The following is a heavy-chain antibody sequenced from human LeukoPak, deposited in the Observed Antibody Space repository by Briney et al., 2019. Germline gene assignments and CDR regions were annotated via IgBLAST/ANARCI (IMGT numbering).Heavy chain of an antibody. CDR1: GFTFSSYA. D-gene: IGHD4-17*01. CDR2: ISYDGSNK. Sequence: PGGSLRLSCAASGFTFSSYAMHWVRQAPGKGLEWVAVISYDGSNKYYADSVKGRFTISRDNSKNTLYLQMNSLRAEDTAVYYCARDRSGDYLFDYWGQGTLVTVSS. J-gene: IGHJ4*02. CDR3: ARDRSGDYLFDY. V-gene: IGHV3-30*04.